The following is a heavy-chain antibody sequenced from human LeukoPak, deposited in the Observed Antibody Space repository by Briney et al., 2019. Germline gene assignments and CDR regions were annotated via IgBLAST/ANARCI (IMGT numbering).Heavy chain of an antibody. J-gene: IGHJ4*02. CDR1: GFIFSSYS. V-gene: IGHV3-48*01. CDR3: ARKTGTTGEAFDY. D-gene: IGHD1-1*01. Sequence: GGSLRLSCAASGFIFSSYSMNWVRQAPGKGLERVSYLGPTSSTISYADSVRGRFTISRDNAKNSLYLQMNSLRAEDTAIYYCARKTGTTGEAFDYWGQGTLVTVSS. CDR2: LGPTSSTI.